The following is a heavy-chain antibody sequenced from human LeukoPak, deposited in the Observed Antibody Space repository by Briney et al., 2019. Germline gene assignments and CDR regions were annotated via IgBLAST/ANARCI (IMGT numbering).Heavy chain of an antibody. D-gene: IGHD2-21*01. CDR2: IYYSGST. CDR1: GGSISSSSYY. V-gene: IGHV4-39*07. J-gene: IGHJ4*02. CDR3: ARRAAIENYFDY. Sequence: SETLSLTCTVSGGSISSSSYYWGWIRQPPGKGLEWIGSIYYSGSTYYNPSLESRVTMSVDTSENQFSLKVTSVTAVDTAVYYCARRAAIENYFDYWGQGTLVTVSS.